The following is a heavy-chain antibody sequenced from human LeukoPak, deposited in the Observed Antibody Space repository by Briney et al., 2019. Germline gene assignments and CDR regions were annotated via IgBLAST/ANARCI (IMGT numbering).Heavy chain of an antibody. Sequence: SETLSLTCSVSGDSVTSSYLSWIRQPPGKGLEWIGYISYTADSNYNPSLKSRVTISTDTSKNQFSLKLSSVTATDTAVYYCATSSHSGSYRAHWDQGTLVTVSS. V-gene: IGHV4-59*08. CDR1: GDSVTSSY. J-gene: IGHJ4*02. D-gene: IGHD3-10*01. CDR2: ISYTADS. CDR3: ATSSHSGSYRAH.